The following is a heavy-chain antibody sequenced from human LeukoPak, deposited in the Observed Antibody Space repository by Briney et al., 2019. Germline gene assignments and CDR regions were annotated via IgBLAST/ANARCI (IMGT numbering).Heavy chain of an antibody. V-gene: IGHV3-11*04. J-gene: IGHJ6*03. D-gene: IGHD6-13*01. CDR3: ARDRGSSSSWHGVYYYYYMDV. CDR2: ISSSGSTI. CDR1: GFTFSDYY. Sequence: GGSLRLSCAASGFTFSDYYMSWIGQAPGKGLEWVSYISSSGSTIYYADSVKGRFTISRDKAKNSLYLQMNSLRAEDTAVYYCARDRGSSSSWHGVYYYYYMDVWGKGTTVTVSS.